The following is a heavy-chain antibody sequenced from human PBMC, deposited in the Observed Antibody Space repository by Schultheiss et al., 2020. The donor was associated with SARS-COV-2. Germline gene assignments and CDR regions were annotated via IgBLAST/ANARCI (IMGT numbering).Heavy chain of an antibody. CDR2: IYHSGST. J-gene: IGHJ5*02. D-gene: IGHD6-13*01. Sequence: SETLSLTCAVSGGSISSGGYSWSWIRQPPGKGLEWIGYIYHSGSTYYNPSLKSRVTISVDTSKNQFSLKLSSVTAADTAVYYCARDYGSSGWFDPWGQGTLVTVSS. CDR1: GGSISSGGYS. V-gene: IGHV4-30-2*01. CDR3: ARDYGSSGWFDP.